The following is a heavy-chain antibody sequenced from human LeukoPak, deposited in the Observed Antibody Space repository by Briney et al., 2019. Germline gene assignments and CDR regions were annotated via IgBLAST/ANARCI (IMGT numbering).Heavy chain of an antibody. CDR2: INWNGGST. J-gene: IGHJ4*02. CDR3: ARDPGYSSGWPFGD. CDR1: GFTFDDYG. V-gene: IGHV3-20*04. Sequence: TGGSLRLSCAASGFTFDDYGMSWVRQAPGKGLEWVSGINWNGGSTGYADSVKGRFTISRDNAKNSLYLQMNSLRAEDTAVYYCARDPGYSSGWPFGDWGQGTLVTVSS. D-gene: IGHD6-19*01.